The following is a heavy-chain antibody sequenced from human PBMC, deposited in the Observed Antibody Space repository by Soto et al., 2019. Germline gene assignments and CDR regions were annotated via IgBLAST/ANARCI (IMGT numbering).Heavy chain of an antibody. J-gene: IGHJ4*02. D-gene: IGHD3-9*01. V-gene: IGHV3-15*01. CDR3: TTRYFDWLLYSIFFDY. Sequence: GGSLRLSCAASGFTFSNAWMSWVRQAPGKGLEWVGRIKSKTDGGTTDYAAPVKGRFTISRDDSKNTLYLKMNSLKTEDTAVYYCTTRYFDWLLYSIFFDYWGQGTLVTVSS. CDR1: GFTFSNAW. CDR2: IKSKTDGGTT.